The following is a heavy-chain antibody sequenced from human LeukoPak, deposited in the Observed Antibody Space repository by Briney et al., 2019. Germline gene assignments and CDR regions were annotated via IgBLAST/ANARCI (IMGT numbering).Heavy chain of an antibody. CDR1: CLTISSNN. J-gene: IGHJ4*02. D-gene: IGHD2-21*02. CDR2: ISSSSSYI. CDR3: AKARLPHCGTDCLEY. Sequence: PGGALMISSSASCLTISSNNNNRGRQASGEGLEGGSSISSSSSYIYYADSVKGRFTISRDNAKNSLYLQMNSLRAEDTAVYYCAKARLPHCGTDCLEYWGRGTLVTVSS. V-gene: IGHV3-21*01.